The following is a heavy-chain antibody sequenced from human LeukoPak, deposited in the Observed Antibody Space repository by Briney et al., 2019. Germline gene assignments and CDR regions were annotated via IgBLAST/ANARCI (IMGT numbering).Heavy chain of an antibody. Sequence: GGSLRLSCSASGSTFRNYGMHWVRQAPGKGLEYVSTISSYGGSTYYADLVKGRFTISRDNSKNTLYLQMSSLRAEDTAVYYCVKDLYSYSFDYWGQGTLVTVSS. CDR1: GSTFRNYG. CDR2: ISSYGGST. CDR3: VKDLYSYSFDY. V-gene: IGHV3-64D*09. D-gene: IGHD2-8*01. J-gene: IGHJ4*02.